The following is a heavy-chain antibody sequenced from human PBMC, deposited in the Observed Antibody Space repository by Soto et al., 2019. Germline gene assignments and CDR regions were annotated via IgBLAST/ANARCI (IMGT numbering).Heavy chain of an antibody. J-gene: IGHJ6*02. CDR3: AKQQGPGTPYYYAMDV. V-gene: IGHV3-23*01. CDR2: IRGTGDTT. CDR1: GFTFSSYA. D-gene: IGHD1-1*01. Sequence: EVQLLEYGGGLVQPGGSLRLSCAASGFTFSSYAMTWVRQAPGKGLEWVSVIRGTGDTTYYADSVKGRFTISRDNSKYTLYLQMSSLRAEDTAIYYCAKQQGPGTPYYYAMDVWGQGTTVTVSS.